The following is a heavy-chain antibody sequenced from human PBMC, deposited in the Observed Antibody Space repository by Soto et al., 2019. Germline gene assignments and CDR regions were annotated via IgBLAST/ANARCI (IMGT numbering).Heavy chain of an antibody. Sequence: EVQLLVSGGGLVQPGGSLRLSCAASGFTFSDYAMGWVRQAPGKGLEWFSAITGGGGDTYYADSVQGRFTTSRDNSKNTLDLQMNNPRAEDTAVYYCAKGSSNSRPYYFDYWGQGTLVTVSS. CDR3: AKGSSNSRPYYFDY. J-gene: IGHJ4*02. V-gene: IGHV3-23*01. CDR1: GFTFSDYA. D-gene: IGHD1-26*01. CDR2: ITGGGGDT.